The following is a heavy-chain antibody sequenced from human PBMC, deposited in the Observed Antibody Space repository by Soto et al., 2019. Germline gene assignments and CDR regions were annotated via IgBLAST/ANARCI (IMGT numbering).Heavy chain of an antibody. D-gene: IGHD4-4*01. Sequence: QVQLVESGGGVVQPGRSLRLSCAASGFTFSSYGMHWVRQAPGKGLEWVAVIWYDGSNKYYADSVKGRFTISRDNSKNPLYLQMNSLRAEDTAVYYCARDRGFDYSNLPYYYYGMDVWGQGTTVTVSS. V-gene: IGHV3-33*01. CDR3: ARDRGFDYSNLPYYYYGMDV. CDR1: GFTFSSYG. J-gene: IGHJ6*02. CDR2: IWYDGSNK.